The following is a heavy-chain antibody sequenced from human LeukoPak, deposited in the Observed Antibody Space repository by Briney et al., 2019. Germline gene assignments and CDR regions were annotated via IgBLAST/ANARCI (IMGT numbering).Heavy chain of an antibody. D-gene: IGHD2-2*01. CDR2: IYYSGGT. CDR3: ARDKSQFKTYCSSTSCSNWFDP. J-gene: IGHJ5*02. V-gene: IGHV4-59*01. Sequence: SETLSLTCTVAGGSISSYYWSWIRQPPGKGLEWIGHIYYSGGTNYNPSLKSRVTISVDTSKNQFSLKLTSVTAADTAVYYCARDKSQFKTYCSSTSCSNWFDPWGQGTLVTVSS. CDR1: GGSISSYY.